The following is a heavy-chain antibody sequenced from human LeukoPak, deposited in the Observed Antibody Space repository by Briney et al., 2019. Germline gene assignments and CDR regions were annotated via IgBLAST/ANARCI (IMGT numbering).Heavy chain of an antibody. CDR2: INAGNGNT. D-gene: IGHD1-1*01. J-gene: IGHJ5*02. CDR1: GDTFSRYA. Sequence: ASVKVSCKASGDTFSRYALHWVRQAPGQSLEWMGWINAGNGNTEYSQKFQGRVTITWDTSASTAYMELSSLRSEDTAVYYCARVGTTGTTWWFDPWGQGTLVTVSS. V-gene: IGHV1-3*01. CDR3: ARVGTTGTTWWFDP.